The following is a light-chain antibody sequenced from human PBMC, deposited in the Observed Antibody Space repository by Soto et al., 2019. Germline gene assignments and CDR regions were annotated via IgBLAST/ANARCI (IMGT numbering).Light chain of an antibody. CDR1: QSISSW. CDR3: QQYNSYS. Sequence: DIQMTQSPSTLSASVGDRVTITCRASQSISSWLAWYQQKPGKAPKLLIYDASTLESGVPSRFTGRGSGTEFTLTISSLQPDDFATYYCQQYNSYSFGQGTKV. J-gene: IGKJ1*01. V-gene: IGKV1-5*01. CDR2: DAS.